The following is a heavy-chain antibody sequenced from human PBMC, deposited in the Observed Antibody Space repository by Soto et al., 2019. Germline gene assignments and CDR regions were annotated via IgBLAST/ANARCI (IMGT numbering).Heavy chain of an antibody. D-gene: IGHD3-10*01. Sequence: QVQLQESGPGLVKPSETLSLTCTVSGGSISSYYWSWIRQPPGKGLEWIGYIYYSGSTNYNPSLKSRVTISVDTSKNQFSLKLSSVTAADTAVYYCARHVSLWFGESPYYFDYWGQGTLVTVSS. CDR2: IYYSGST. CDR1: GGSISSYY. J-gene: IGHJ4*02. V-gene: IGHV4-59*08. CDR3: ARHVSLWFGESPYYFDY.